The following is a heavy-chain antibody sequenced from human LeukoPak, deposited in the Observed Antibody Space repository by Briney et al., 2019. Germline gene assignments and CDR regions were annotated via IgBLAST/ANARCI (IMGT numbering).Heavy chain of an antibody. V-gene: IGHV4-59*02. CDR2: IHHRGNT. Sequence: SETLSLTCTVSGGSVSSDYWSWLRQPPGKGLEWIGYIHHRGNTNYNPSLRSRVSISIDTSKNQFSLELRYVTAADTAIYYCASCRPSGTQDVWGKGTTVTVSS. CDR1: GGSVSSDY. CDR3: ASCRPSGTQDV. J-gene: IGHJ6*04. D-gene: IGHD1-26*01.